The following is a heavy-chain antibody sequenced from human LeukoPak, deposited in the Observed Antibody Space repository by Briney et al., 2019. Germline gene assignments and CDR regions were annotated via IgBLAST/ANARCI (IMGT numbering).Heavy chain of an antibody. CDR3: ARVSGRVAPYFDY. Sequence: PSETLSLTCTVSGGSISSGDYYWSWIRQPPGKGLEWIGYIYYSGSTNYNPSLKSRVTISVDTSKNQFSLKLSSVTAADTAVYYCARVSGRVAPYFDYWGQGTLVTVSS. CDR1: GGSISSGDYY. J-gene: IGHJ4*02. D-gene: IGHD1-26*01. V-gene: IGHV4-61*08. CDR2: IYYSGST.